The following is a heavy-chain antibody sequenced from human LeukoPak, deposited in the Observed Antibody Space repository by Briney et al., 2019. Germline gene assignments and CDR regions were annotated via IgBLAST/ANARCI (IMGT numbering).Heavy chain of an antibody. CDR2: ISSTSSTI. J-gene: IGHJ4*02. Sequence: GGSLRLSCAASGFTFRSYSMNWVRQAPGRGLEWVSYISSTSSTIYYADSVKGRFTISRDNAKNSLYLQMNSLRAEDTAVYYCARGGTTWAKIDFWGQGTLVTVSS. CDR1: GFTFRSYS. V-gene: IGHV3-48*04. CDR3: ARGGTTWAKIDF. D-gene: IGHD1-7*01.